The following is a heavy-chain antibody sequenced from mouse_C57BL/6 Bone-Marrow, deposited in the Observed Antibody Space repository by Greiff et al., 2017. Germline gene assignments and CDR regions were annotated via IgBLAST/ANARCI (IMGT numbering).Heavy chain of an antibody. CDR3: ASSPLYYYCSSSWFAY. CDR2: IYPRSGNT. D-gene: IGHD1-1*01. CDR1: GYTFTSYG. Sequence: VQLQQSGAELARPGASVKLSCKASGYTFTSYGISWVKQRTGQGLEWIGEIYPRSGNTYYNEKFKGKATLTADKSSSTAYMELRSLTSEDSAVYFCASSPLYYYCSSSWFAYWGQGTLVTVSA. V-gene: IGHV1-81*01. J-gene: IGHJ3*01.